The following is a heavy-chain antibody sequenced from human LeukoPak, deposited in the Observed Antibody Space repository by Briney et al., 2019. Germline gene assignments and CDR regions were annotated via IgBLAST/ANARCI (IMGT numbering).Heavy chain of an antibody. CDR3: ARGKGGLVVPAAIHRYFDY. Sequence: PSETLSLTCAVYGGSFSGYYWSWIRQPPGKGLEGIGEINHSGSTNYNPSLKSRVTISVDTSKNQFSLKLSSVTAADTAVYYCARGKGGLVVPAAIHRYFDYWGQGTLVTVSS. J-gene: IGHJ4*02. V-gene: IGHV4-34*01. D-gene: IGHD2-2*02. CDR2: INHSGST. CDR1: GGSFSGYY.